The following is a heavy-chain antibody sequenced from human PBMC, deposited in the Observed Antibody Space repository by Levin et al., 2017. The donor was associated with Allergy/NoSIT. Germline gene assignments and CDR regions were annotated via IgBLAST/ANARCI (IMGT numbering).Heavy chain of an antibody. D-gene: IGHD5-12*01. J-gene: IGHJ4*02. CDR2: INPNSGGT. CDR1: GYTFTGYY. V-gene: IGHV1-2*02. CDR3: ARLSYSGYDWLDY. Sequence: GESLKISCKASGYTFTGYYMHWVRQAPGQGLEWMGWINPNSGGTNYAQKFQGRVTMTRDTSISTAYMELSRLRSDDTAVYYCARLSYSGYDWLDYWGQGTLVTVSS.